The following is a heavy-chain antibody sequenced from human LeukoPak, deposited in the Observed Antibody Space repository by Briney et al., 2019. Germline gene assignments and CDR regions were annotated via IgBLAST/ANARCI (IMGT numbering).Heavy chain of an antibody. CDR2: IYPGDSDT. J-gene: IGHJ4*02. V-gene: IGHV5-51*01. D-gene: IGHD6-13*01. CDR1: GYSFTSYW. Sequence: PGESLKISCKGSGYSFTSYWIGWVRQMPGKGLGWMGIIYPGDSDTRYSPSFQGQVTISADKSISTAYLQWSSLKASDTAMYYCARQASIAAAGYGEPFDYWGQGTLVTVSS. CDR3: ARQASIAAAGYGEPFDY.